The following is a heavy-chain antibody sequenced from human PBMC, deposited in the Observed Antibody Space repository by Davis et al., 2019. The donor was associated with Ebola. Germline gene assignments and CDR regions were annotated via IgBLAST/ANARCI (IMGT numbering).Heavy chain of an antibody. CDR3: ARGGATGTQGVYYYYGMDV. D-gene: IGHD1-1*01. CDR1: GYTFTGYY. Sequence: AASVKVSCKASGYTFTGYYMHWVRQAPGQGLEWMGWINPNSGGTNYAQKFQGRVTMTRDTSISTAYMELSRLRSDDTAVYYCARGGATGTQGVYYYYGMDVWGQGTTVTVSS. CDR2: INPNSGGT. J-gene: IGHJ6*02. V-gene: IGHV1-2*02.